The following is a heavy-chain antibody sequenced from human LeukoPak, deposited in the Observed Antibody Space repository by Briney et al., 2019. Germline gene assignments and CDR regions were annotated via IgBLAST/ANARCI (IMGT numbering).Heavy chain of an antibody. J-gene: IGHJ4*02. Sequence: SETLSLTCTVSGDSISSYFWSWIRQPPGKGLEWIGYFHDSGSANYNPSLKSRVTISVDTPKNQFSLKLSSVTAADTAVYYCARRLSGWYAFDYWGQGTLVTVSS. CDR2: FHDSGSA. D-gene: IGHD6-13*01. CDR3: ARRLSGWYAFDY. CDR1: GDSISSYF. V-gene: IGHV4-59*08.